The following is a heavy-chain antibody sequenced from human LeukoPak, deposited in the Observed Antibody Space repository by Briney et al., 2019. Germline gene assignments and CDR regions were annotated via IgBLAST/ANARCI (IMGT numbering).Heavy chain of an antibody. CDR3: ARVDVTMVRGVADYYYYGMDV. Sequence: SETLSLTCAVYGGSFGGYYWSWIRQPPGKGLEWIGEINHSGSTNYNPSLKSRVTISVDTSKNQFSLKLSSVTAADTAVYYCARVDVTMVRGVADYYYYGMDVWGKGTTVTVSS. V-gene: IGHV4-34*01. D-gene: IGHD3-10*01. CDR1: GGSFGGYY. J-gene: IGHJ6*04. CDR2: INHSGST.